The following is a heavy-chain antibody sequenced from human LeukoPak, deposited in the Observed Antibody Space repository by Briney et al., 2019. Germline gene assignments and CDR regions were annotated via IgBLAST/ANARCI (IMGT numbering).Heavy chain of an antibody. D-gene: IGHD1-1*01. Sequence: GGSLRLSCAASGFTFSNYWMHWVRQAPGKGLVWVSRITSDGSSTGYTDSVRGRFTISRDNAKNTLYLQMNSLRAEDTAAYYCARGTHGSDIWGQGTMVTVSS. CDR3: ARGTHGSDI. J-gene: IGHJ3*02. CDR1: GFTFSNYW. CDR2: ITSDGSST. V-gene: IGHV3-74*01.